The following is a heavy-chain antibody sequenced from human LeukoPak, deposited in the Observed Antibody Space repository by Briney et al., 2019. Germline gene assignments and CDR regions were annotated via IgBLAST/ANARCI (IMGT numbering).Heavy chain of an antibody. CDR2: ISSSSSYI. CDR3: ASYRFSCSGGSCYADY. Sequence: PGGSLRLSCAASGFTFSSYSMNWVRQAPGKGLEWVSSISSSSSYIYYADSVKGRFTISRDNAKNSLYLQMNSLRAEDTAVYYCASYRFSCSGGSCYADYWGQGTLATVSS. D-gene: IGHD2-15*01. CDR1: GFTFSSYS. J-gene: IGHJ4*02. V-gene: IGHV3-21*01.